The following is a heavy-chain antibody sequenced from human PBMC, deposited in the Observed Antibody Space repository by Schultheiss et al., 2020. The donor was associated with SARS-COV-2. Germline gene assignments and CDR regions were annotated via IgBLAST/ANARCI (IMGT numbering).Heavy chain of an antibody. D-gene: IGHD1-14*01. V-gene: IGHV1-2*04. CDR1: GYTFTDYY. CDR2: INPNSGGT. J-gene: IGHJ3*02. CDR3: VRGYNTNWGRGTDAFDI. Sequence: ASVKVSCKASGYTFTDYYMHWVRQAPGQGLDWMGWINPNSGGTNYAQNFQGWVTMTGDTSISTAYMELSSLRSDDTAVYYCVRGYNTNWGRGTDAFDIWGQGTTVTVSS.